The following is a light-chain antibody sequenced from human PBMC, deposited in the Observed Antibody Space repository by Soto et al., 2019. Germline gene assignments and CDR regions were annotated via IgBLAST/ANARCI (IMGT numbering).Light chain of an antibody. CDR3: CSYAGGTSVV. CDR1: SRDVGSYNL. CDR2: EDI. J-gene: IGLJ2*01. Sequence: QSALTQPASVSGSPGQSITISCTGTSRDVGSYNLVSWYHQHPGKAPKLMIYEDIERPSGVSNRFSVSKSGNTASLTISGLQAEDEADYYCCSYAGGTSVVFGGGTKLTVL. V-gene: IGLV2-23*01.